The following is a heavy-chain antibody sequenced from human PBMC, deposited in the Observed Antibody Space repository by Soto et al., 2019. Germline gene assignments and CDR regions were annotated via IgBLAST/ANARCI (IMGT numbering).Heavy chain of an antibody. CDR1: GFTFSSYS. J-gene: IGHJ4*02. V-gene: IGHV3-21*01. CDR3: ARDTRLGISGSFDY. Sequence: GGSLRLSCAASGFTFSSYSMNWVRQAPGKGLEWVSSISSSSSYIYYADSVKGRFTISRDNAKNSLYLQMNSLRAEDTAVYYCARDTRLGISGSFDYWGQGTLVTVSS. D-gene: IGHD6-19*01. CDR2: ISSSSSYI.